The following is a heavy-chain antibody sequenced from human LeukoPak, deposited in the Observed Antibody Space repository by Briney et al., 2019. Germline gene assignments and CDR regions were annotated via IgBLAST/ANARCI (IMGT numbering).Heavy chain of an antibody. Sequence: SVKVSCKASGGTFSCYAISWVPQAPGQGLEWMGGTIPIFGTANYAQKFQGRVTITTDESTSTAYMELSSLRSEDTAVYYCASMRLVVVPAAMYFDYWGQGTLVTVSS. CDR1: GGTFSCYA. D-gene: IGHD2-2*01. V-gene: IGHV1-69*05. CDR3: ASMRLVVVPAAMYFDY. CDR2: TIPIFGTA. J-gene: IGHJ4*02.